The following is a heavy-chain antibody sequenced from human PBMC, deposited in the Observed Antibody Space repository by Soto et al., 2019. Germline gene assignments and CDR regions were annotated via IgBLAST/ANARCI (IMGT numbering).Heavy chain of an antibody. CDR1: GYTFTSYG. J-gene: IGHJ4*01. Sequence: ASVNVSCKASGYTFTSYGISWVRQAPGQGLEWMEWITAYNGNTNYAQKLKGRVTMTTDTSTSTAYKELRSLRSDDTAVYYCARGDVVVPAAMPSFDYWGHGTLVTVSS. CDR2: ITAYNGNT. V-gene: IGHV1-18*01. CDR3: ARGDVVVPAAMPSFDY. D-gene: IGHD2-2*01.